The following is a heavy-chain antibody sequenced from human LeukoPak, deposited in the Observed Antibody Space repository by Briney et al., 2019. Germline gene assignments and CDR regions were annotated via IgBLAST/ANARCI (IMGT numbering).Heavy chain of an antibody. V-gene: IGHV3-23*01. J-gene: IGHJ5*02. D-gene: IGHD3-3*01. CDR1: GFTFSSYS. CDR2: ISGSGGST. CDR3: ANDVGELRFLEWLLTLDNWFDP. Sequence: GGSLRLSCAASGFTFSSYSMNWVRQAPGKGLEWVSAISGSGGSTYYADSVKGRFTISRDNSKNTLYLQMNSLRAEDTAVYYCANDVGELRFLEWLLTLDNWFDPWGQGTLVTVSS.